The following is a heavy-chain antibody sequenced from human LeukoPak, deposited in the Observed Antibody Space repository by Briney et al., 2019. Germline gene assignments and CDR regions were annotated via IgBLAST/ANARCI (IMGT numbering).Heavy chain of an antibody. V-gene: IGHV3-9*01. Sequence: GGPLRLSCAASGFTFDDYAMHWVRQAPGKGLEWVSGISWNSGSIGYADSVKGRFTISRDNAKNSLYLQMNSLRAEDTALYYCAKGYYGDYEGLFDYWGQGTLVTVSS. CDR1: GFTFDDYA. CDR2: ISWNSGSI. D-gene: IGHD4-17*01. J-gene: IGHJ4*02. CDR3: AKGYYGDYEGLFDY.